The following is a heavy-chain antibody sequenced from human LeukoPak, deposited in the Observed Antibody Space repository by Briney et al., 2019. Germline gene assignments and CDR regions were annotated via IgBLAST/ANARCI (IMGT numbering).Heavy chain of an antibody. CDR3: ARRAGAYSHPYDY. Sequence: GGSLRLSCTVSGFTVSSNSMSWVRQAPGKGLEWVSFIYSDNTHYSDSVEGRFTISRDNSKNTLYLQMDSLRAEDTAVYYCARRAGAYSHPYDYWGQGTLVTVSS. CDR2: IYSDNT. D-gene: IGHD4/OR15-4a*01. J-gene: IGHJ4*02. V-gene: IGHV3-53*01. CDR1: GFTVSSNS.